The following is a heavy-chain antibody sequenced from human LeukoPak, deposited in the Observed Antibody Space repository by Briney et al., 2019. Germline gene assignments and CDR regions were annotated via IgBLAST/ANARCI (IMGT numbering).Heavy chain of an antibody. J-gene: IGHJ4*02. CDR2: ISGSSDST. D-gene: IGHD3-10*01. CDR3: AKTSTPPHISAVRGLSITHPLDY. Sequence: PGGSLRLSCRASGFTFSRYVMSWVRQTPGKGLECVSTISGSSDSTYYEDSVEGRFTIARDNSRNTLYLQMNSLRAEDTAVYYCAKTSTPPHISAVRGLSITHPLDYWGQGTLVTVSS. CDR1: GFTFSRYV. V-gene: IGHV3-23*01.